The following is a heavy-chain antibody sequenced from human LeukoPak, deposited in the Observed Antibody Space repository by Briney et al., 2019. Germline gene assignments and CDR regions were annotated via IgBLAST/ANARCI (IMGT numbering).Heavy chain of an antibody. CDR3: AKDMTTFGGVIAKFDY. J-gene: IGHJ4*02. CDR2: ISGSGGST. Sequence: GGSLRLSCAASGFTFSSYAMSWVRQAPGKGLEWVSAISGSGGSTYYADSVKGRFTISRDNSKNTLYLQMNSLRAEDTAVYYCAKDMTTFGGVIAKFDYWGQGTLVTVSS. V-gene: IGHV3-23*01. D-gene: IGHD3-16*02. CDR1: GFTFSSYA.